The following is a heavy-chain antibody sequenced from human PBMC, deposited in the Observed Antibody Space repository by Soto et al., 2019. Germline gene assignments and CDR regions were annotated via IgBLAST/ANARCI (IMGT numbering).Heavy chain of an antibody. Sequence: ASVKVSCKASGYTFTGYYMHWVRQAPGQGLEWMGWINPNSGGTHYAQKFQGWVTMTRDTSISTAYMELSRLRSDATAVYYCAKNKAGNYYYPHGMAFGGQGTTVPGSS. D-gene: IGHD3-10*01. CDR2: INPNSGGT. CDR1: GYTFTGYY. V-gene: IGHV1-2*04. J-gene: IGHJ6*02. CDR3: AKNKAGNYYYPHGMAF.